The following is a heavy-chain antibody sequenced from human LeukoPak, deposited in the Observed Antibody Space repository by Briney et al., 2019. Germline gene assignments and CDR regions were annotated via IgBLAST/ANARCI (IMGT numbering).Heavy chain of an antibody. CDR2: ISTDGYTT. D-gene: IGHD2-15*01. CDR1: GLAFSAYK. Sequence: GGSLRLSCAASGLAFSAYKMHWVRQAPREGLVWVSRISTDGYTTDYADFVQGRFTASRDNTKNTWSLEMNSLRAEDTAVYYCVVGGSPGYWGQGTLVTVSS. J-gene: IGHJ4*02. CDR3: VVGGSPGY. V-gene: IGHV3-74*01.